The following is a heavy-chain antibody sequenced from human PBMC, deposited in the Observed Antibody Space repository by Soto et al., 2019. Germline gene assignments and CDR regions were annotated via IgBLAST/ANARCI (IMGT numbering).Heavy chain of an antibody. CDR1: GFTFSSYG. CDR3: ARDSADRITIFGVVIRPDLYYYGMDV. D-gene: IGHD3-3*01. Sequence: GGSLRLSCAASGFTFSSYGMHWVRQAPGKGLEWVVVIWYDGSNKYYADSVKGRFTISRDNSKNTLYLQMNSLRAEDTAVYYCARDSADRITIFGVVIRPDLYYYGMDVWGQGTTVTVSS. CDR2: IWYDGSNK. V-gene: IGHV3-33*01. J-gene: IGHJ6*02.